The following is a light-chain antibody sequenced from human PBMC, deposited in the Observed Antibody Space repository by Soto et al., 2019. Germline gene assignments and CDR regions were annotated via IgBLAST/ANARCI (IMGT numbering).Light chain of an antibody. Sequence: QSALTQPASVSGSPGQSITISCTGTNSDVGSNNLFSWFQQHPAEAPKLIVYYGTKRPSGVSNRFSGSKSGTPVSLTIFGLQAEDEANYYCCSYAGTATVFGTGTKLTVL. CDR1: NSDVGSNNL. CDR3: CSYAGTATV. V-gene: IGLV2-23*03. J-gene: IGLJ1*01. CDR2: YGT.